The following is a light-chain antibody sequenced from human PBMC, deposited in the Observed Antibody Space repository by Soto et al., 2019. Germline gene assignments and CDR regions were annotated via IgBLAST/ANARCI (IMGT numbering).Light chain of an antibody. CDR2: AAS. Sequence: DIQMTQSPSPLSASVGDRVTVTCRASQSISRYLNWYQQKPGNAPKLLIYAASNLQSGVPSRFSGSGSGTDFTLTISSLHPEDFDTYFCQQSHNPPLTFGGGTKVDIK. CDR3: QQSHNPPLT. V-gene: IGKV1-39*01. J-gene: IGKJ4*01. CDR1: QSISRY.